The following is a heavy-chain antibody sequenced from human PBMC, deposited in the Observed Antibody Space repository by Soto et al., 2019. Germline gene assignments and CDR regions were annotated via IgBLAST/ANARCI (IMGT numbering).Heavy chain of an antibody. D-gene: IGHD2-2*01. CDR3: ARAPYSTNYYYYGIDV. CDR1: GGSISSDAYS. Sequence: PSETLSLTCAVPGGSISSDAYSWSWIGQPPGKGLEWVGYMSHRGIPYYNPSLKSRVTISVDRSKNQFSLKLTSVTAADTAVYYCARAPYSTNYYYYGIDVWGQGTTVTVSS. V-gene: IGHV4-30-2*01. J-gene: IGHJ6*02. CDR2: MSHRGIP.